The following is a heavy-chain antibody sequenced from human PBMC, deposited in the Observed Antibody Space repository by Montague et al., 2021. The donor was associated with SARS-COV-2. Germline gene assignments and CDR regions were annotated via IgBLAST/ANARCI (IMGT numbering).Heavy chain of an antibody. CDR3: VRHGYGPVLLNDY. CDR1: GGSITVSRYG. V-gene: IGHV4-39*01. D-gene: IGHD5-18*01. CDR2: VHYTGTT. J-gene: IGHJ4*02. Sequence: SETLSLTCTVSGGSITVSRYGWGWIRQPPGKGLEWIGSVHYTGTTSYNASLKSRLTISVDTSENQFSLNVSSVTAADTAVYYCVRHGYGPVLLNDYWGRGTLVTVSS.